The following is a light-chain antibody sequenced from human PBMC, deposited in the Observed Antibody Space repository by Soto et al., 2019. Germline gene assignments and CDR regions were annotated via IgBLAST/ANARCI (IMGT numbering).Light chain of an antibody. J-gene: IGKJ1*01. CDR3: QQSYSTPRT. CDR1: QSISNY. CDR2: AAF. Sequence: DIQMTQSPSSLSASVGDRVTIACRTSQSISNYLNWYQQKQGKAPKLLIYAAFSLQSGVPSRFSGSGSGTEFTLTISSLQAEDFATYYCQQSYSTPRTFGQGTKVEIK. V-gene: IGKV1-39*01.